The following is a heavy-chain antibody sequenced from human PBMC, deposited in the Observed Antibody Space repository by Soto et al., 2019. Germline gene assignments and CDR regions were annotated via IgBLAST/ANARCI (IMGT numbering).Heavy chain of an antibody. CDR2: ISTSYGTA. CDR1: GYTFTSYG. V-gene: IGHV1-18*01. Sequence: ASVKVSCKASGYTFTSYGISWLRQAPGQGLEWMGRISTSYGTANYAQKLQGRVTITADKSTSTAYMELSSLRSEDTAVYYCARSLRAYYYDSSGSQSPFDYWGQGTLVTVSS. CDR3: ARSLRAYYYDSSGSQSPFDY. D-gene: IGHD3-22*01. J-gene: IGHJ4*02.